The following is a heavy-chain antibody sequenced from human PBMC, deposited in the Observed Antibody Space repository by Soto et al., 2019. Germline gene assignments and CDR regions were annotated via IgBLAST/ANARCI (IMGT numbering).Heavy chain of an antibody. CDR3: AGDYSPPPWVYYGMDV. CDR2: IIPIFGTA. V-gene: IGHV1-69*13. CDR1: GGTFSSYA. J-gene: IGHJ6*02. Sequence: SVKVSCKASGGTFSSYAISWVRQAPGQGLEWMGGIIPIFGTANYAQKFQGRVTITADESTSTAYMELSSLRSEDTAVYYCAGDYSPPPWVYYGMDVWGQGTTVTVSS. D-gene: IGHD1-26*01.